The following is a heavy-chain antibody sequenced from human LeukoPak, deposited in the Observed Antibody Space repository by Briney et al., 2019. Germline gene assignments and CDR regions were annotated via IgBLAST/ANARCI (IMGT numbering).Heavy chain of an antibody. D-gene: IGHD5-12*01. J-gene: IGHJ4*02. CDR3: ARDGYSGYGPREYYFDY. Sequence: SVKVSCKASVGTFSIYAISWVRQAPGQGLEWMGRIIPIFGTANYAQKLQGRVTITTDESTSTAYMELSSLRSEDTAVYYCARDGYSGYGPREYYFDYWGQGTLVTVSS. CDR1: VGTFSIYA. CDR2: IIPIFGTA. V-gene: IGHV1-69*05.